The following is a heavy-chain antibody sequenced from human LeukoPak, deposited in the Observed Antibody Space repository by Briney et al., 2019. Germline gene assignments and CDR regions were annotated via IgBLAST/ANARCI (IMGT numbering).Heavy chain of an antibody. CDR1: GFTFDDYG. D-gene: IGHD1-26*01. Sequence: GSLRLSCAASGFTFDDYGLSWIRQPPGKGLEWIGYIYYSGSTSYNPSLKSRVTISVDTSKNQFSLKLSSVTAADTAVYYCAREEALGSGSFDYWGQGTLVTVSS. CDR3: AREEALGSGSFDY. J-gene: IGHJ4*02. CDR2: IYYSGST. V-gene: IGHV4-59*01.